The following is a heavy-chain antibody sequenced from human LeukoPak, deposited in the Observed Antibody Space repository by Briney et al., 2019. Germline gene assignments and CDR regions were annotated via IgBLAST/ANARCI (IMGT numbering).Heavy chain of an antibody. V-gene: IGHV3-23*01. CDR1: GFTFSSYA. D-gene: IGHD3-16*01. Sequence: GGTLRLSCAASGFTFSSYAMSWVRQAPGKGLEWVSAISGSGGSTYYADSVKGRFTISRDKSKNTLYLQMNRLRAEDTAVYYCAREGGNWFDPWGQGTLVTVSS. CDR3: AREGGNWFDP. CDR2: ISGSGGST. J-gene: IGHJ5*02.